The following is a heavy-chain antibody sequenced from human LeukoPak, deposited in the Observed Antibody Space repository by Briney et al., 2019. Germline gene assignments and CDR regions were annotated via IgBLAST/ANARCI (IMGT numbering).Heavy chain of an antibody. CDR3: ARVRSSWYGLDY. Sequence: SETLSLTCTVSGGSISSYYWSWIRQPAGKGLEWIGRIYPTGTTNYNPSLNSRVTMSVDTSKNQFSLKLTSVTAADTAVYYCARVRSSWYGLDYWGQGTLVTVSS. CDR1: GGSISSYY. CDR2: IYPTGTT. J-gene: IGHJ4*02. D-gene: IGHD6-13*01. V-gene: IGHV4-4*07.